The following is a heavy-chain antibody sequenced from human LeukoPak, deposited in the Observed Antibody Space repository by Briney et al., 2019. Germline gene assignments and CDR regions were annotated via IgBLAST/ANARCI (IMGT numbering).Heavy chain of an antibody. J-gene: IGHJ3*02. Sequence: SETLSLTCTISGGSISSSSYYWGWIRQPPGKGLEWVGSIYYSGSTYYNPSLKSRVTISVDTSKNQFSLKLSSVTAADTAVYCCARELRFLGLPDAFDIWGQGTMVTVSS. CDR2: IYYSGST. CDR1: GGSISSSSYY. CDR3: ARELRFLGLPDAFDI. V-gene: IGHV4-39*07. D-gene: IGHD2-15*01.